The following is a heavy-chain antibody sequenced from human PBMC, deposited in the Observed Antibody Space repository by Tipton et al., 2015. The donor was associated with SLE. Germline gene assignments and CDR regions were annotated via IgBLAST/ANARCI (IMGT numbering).Heavy chain of an antibody. V-gene: IGHV3-23*01. CDR3: ADPPSDV. Sequence: SLRLSCAASGFTFSNYALSWVRQAPGKGLEWVSSITDSGDTTYYAASVKGRFTISRDNSKNTMYLQMNSLRAEDTAVYYCADPPSDVWGKGTTVSVSS. CDR2: ITDSGDTT. J-gene: IGHJ6*04. CDR1: GFTFSNYA.